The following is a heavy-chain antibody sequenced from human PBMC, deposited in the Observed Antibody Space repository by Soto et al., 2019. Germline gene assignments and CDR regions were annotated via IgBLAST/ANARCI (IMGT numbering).Heavy chain of an antibody. CDR3: ARDKSELVTVEVYYSYMDV. J-gene: IGHJ6*03. CDR1: GGSITSYY. CDR2: IYYSGGT. Sequence: QVQLQESGPGLVKPSETLSLTCTVSGGSITSYYWTWIRQPPGKGLEWIGNIYYSGGTNYNPSLRSRVTISVDTSKNQFSLKLTSVTAADTAVYYCARDKSELVTVEVYYSYMDVWGKGTTVTVSS. D-gene: IGHD5-18*01. V-gene: IGHV4-59*01.